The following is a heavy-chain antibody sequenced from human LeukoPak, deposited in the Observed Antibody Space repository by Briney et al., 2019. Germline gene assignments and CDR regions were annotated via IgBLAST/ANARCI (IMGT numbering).Heavy chain of an antibody. Sequence: ASVRVSCKTSGYTFNSYDINWVRQATGQGLEWMGWMNPNSGNTGYAQKLQGRVTMTRNTSIRTAYMELSGLRPEDTAVYYCARRNIRFLELDFWGQGTLVTVSS. CDR1: GYTFNSYD. CDR2: MNPNSGNT. J-gene: IGHJ4*02. CDR3: ARRNIRFLELDF. V-gene: IGHV1-8*02. D-gene: IGHD3-3*01.